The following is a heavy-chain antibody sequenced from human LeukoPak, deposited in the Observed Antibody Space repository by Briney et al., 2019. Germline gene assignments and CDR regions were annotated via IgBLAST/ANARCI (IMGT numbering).Heavy chain of an antibody. D-gene: IGHD2-2*01. V-gene: IGHV1-18*01. CDR1: GYTFTSFG. J-gene: IGHJ4*02. CDR2: ISAYNGNT. Sequence: ASVKVSCKASGYTFTSFGISWMRQAPGQGLEWMGWISAYNGNTNYAQKLQGRATMTTDTSTSTAYMELRSLRSDDTAVYHCARVVPAAPWYYWGQGTLVTVSS. CDR3: ARVVPAAPWYY.